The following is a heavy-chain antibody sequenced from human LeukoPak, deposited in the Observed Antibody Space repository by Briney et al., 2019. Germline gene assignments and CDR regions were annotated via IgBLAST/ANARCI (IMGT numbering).Heavy chain of an antibody. D-gene: IGHD3-10*01. CDR3: ARGPYYYGSGSYDY. J-gene: IGHJ4*02. CDR2: INHSGST. Sequence: PSETLSLTCAVYGGSFSGYYWSWIRQPPGKGLEWIGEINHSGSTNYNPSLKSRVTISVDTSKNQFSLKLSSVTAADTAVYYCARGPYYYGSGSYDYWGRGTLVTVSS. CDR1: GGSFSGYY. V-gene: IGHV4-34*01.